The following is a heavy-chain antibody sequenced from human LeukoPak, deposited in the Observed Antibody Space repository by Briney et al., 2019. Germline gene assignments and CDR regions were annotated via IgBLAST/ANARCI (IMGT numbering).Heavy chain of an antibody. J-gene: IGHJ4*02. CDR3: AKASVSSAWFAYLGY. CDR1: GFTFRSYA. Sequence: GGSLRLSCAASGFTFRSYAMSWVRQAPGKGLEWVSGISGSGGDTYYADSVKGRFTISRDNSKNTLYLHMNSLRADDTAVYCCAKASVSSAWFAYLGYWGQGTLVTVSS. D-gene: IGHD6-19*01. CDR2: ISGSGGDT. V-gene: IGHV3-23*01.